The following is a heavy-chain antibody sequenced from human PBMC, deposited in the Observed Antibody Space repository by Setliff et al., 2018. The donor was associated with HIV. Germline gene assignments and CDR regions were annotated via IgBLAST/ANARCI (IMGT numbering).Heavy chain of an antibody. Sequence: GASVKVSCKASGYTFTNYDINWVRQATGQGLEWMGWMNPNSGSTGYAQKFQGRVTITKNTSISTTYMELSSLRSEDTAVYYCARSPGDYLFDYWGQGTLVTVSS. CDR2: MNPNSGST. CDR1: GYTFTNYD. J-gene: IGHJ4*02. CDR3: ARSPGDYLFDY. D-gene: IGHD4-17*01. V-gene: IGHV1-8*03.